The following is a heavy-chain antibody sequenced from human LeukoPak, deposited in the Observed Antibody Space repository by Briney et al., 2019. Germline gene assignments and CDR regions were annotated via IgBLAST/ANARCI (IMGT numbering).Heavy chain of an antibody. V-gene: IGHV4-39*07. Sequence: PSETLSLTCTVSGGSISSSSYYWGWIRQPPGKGLEWIGSVYSGGSSYYNPSLKSRVTISVDTSKNQFSLKLSSVTAADTAVYYCARLDIVVVPATAFDYWGQGTLVTVSS. CDR1: GGSISSSSYY. J-gene: IGHJ4*02. CDR2: VYSGGSS. CDR3: ARLDIVVVPATAFDY. D-gene: IGHD2-2*01.